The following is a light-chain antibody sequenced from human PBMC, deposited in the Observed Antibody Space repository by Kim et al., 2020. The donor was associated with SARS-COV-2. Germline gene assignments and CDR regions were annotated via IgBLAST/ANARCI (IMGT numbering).Light chain of an antibody. Sequence: SYELTQAPSVSVAPGMTARITCGGNNIGSKGVHWYQQKPGQAPMLVIYYDSDRPAGISERFSGSNSGNTATLTISRVEAGDEADYYCQVWDTSSDHHVFGTGTKVTVL. J-gene: IGLJ1*01. CDR2: YDS. CDR1: NIGSKG. V-gene: IGLV3-21*04. CDR3: QVWDTSSDHHV.